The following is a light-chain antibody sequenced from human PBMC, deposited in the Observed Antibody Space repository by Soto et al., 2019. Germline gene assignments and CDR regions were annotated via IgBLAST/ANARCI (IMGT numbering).Light chain of an antibody. V-gene: IGKV3-11*01. CDR1: QNLHSF. CDR2: DGS. Sequence: EIVLTQSPATQSLSPGERVTLSCRASQNLHSFLNWYQQRPGQAPRPLIYDGSKRAAGVPDRISGDGSGTDYTLTISSLENEDFAVYYCQQRTRWTMTFGQGTRLEIK. J-gene: IGKJ5*01. CDR3: QQRTRWTMT.